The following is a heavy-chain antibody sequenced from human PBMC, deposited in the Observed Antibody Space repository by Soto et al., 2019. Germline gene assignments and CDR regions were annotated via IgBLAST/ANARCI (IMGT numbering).Heavy chain of an antibody. CDR1: GDSISSPKW. V-gene: IGHV4-4*02. CDR3: AYSSGWYRHDV. D-gene: IGHD6-19*01. CDR2: LLHSGTT. J-gene: IGHJ3*01. Sequence: QVQLQESGPGLVKPSGTLSLTCAVSGDSISSPKWWTWLRQPPGKGLEWIGDLLHSGTTNYNPSLNSRVILSVDKYQNQFSLSLTSVTAADTAIYYCAYSSGWYRHDVWGQGTSVTVSS.